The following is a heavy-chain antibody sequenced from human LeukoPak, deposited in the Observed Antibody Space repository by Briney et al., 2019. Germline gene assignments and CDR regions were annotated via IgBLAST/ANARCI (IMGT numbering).Heavy chain of an antibody. Sequence: TPSETLSLTCTVSGDSISSYYWSWIRQPPGKGLEGSGHTYYSGSTTYNPSLKSRVNISVDRSRNQFSLKLSSVTAADTALYYCAREYCGGGSCGWFDPWGQGTLVTVSS. CDR2: TYYSGST. CDR3: AREYCGGGSCGWFDP. V-gene: IGHV4-59*01. CDR1: GDSISSYY. D-gene: IGHD2-15*01. J-gene: IGHJ5*02.